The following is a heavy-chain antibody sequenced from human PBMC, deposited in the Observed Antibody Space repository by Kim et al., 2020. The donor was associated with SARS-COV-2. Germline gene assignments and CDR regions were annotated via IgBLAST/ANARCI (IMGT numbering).Heavy chain of an antibody. V-gene: IGHV3-15*01. Sequence: GGSLRLSCAASGFTFSNAWMSWVRQAPGKGLEWVGRIKSKTDGGTTDYAAPVKGRFTISRDDSKNTLYLQMNSLKTEDTAVYYCTTDRSPYYGSGSYYTIDYWGQGTLVTVSS. CDR3: TTDRSPYYGSGSYYTIDY. J-gene: IGHJ4*02. CDR2: IKSKTDGGTT. D-gene: IGHD3-10*01. CDR1: GFTFSNAW.